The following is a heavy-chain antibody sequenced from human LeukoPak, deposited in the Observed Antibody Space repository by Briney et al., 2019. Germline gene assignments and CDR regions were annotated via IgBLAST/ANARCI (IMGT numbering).Heavy chain of an antibody. V-gene: IGHV4-31*03. D-gene: IGHD3-10*01. J-gene: IGHJ4*02. CDR3: ARSWARWPMVRGVHFDY. CDR2: IYYSGST. CDR1: GGSISSGGYY. Sequence: SETLSLTCTVSGGSISSGGYYWSWIRQHPGKGLEWIGYIYYSGSTYYNPSLKSRVTISVDTSKNQFSLKLSSVTAADTAVYYCARSWARWPMVRGVHFDYWGQGTLVTVSS.